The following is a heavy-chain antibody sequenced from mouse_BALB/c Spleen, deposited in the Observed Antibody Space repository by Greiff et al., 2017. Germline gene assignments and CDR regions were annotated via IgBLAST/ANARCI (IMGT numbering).Heavy chain of an antibody. CDR2: ISSGGSYT. CDR3: ASPHYYGSSPYAMDY. D-gene: IGHD1-1*01. CDR1: GFTFSSFG. Sequence: EVMLVESGGGLVQPGGSRKLSCAASGFTFSSFGMHWVRQAPEKGLEWVAYISSGGSYTYYPDSVKGRFTISRDNAKNTLYLQMSSLKSEDTAMYYCASPHYYGSSPYAMDYWGQGTSVTVSS. J-gene: IGHJ4*01. V-gene: IGHV5-6*03.